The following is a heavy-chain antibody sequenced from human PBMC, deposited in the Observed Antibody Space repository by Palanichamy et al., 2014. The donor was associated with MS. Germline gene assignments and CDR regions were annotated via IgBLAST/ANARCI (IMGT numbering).Heavy chain of an antibody. D-gene: IGHD4-17*01. Sequence: QVQLVQSGAELKKPGASVKVSCKTSGYTFTNYDISWVRQAPGQGLEWMGWISGYNGDANYAQRFQGRLTLTRDTSATTAYMELRSLRSDDTALYYCARDRGSTVMNEIDYWSQGTLVTVSS. J-gene: IGHJ4*02. CDR2: ISGYNGDA. CDR3: ARDRGSTVMNEIDY. CDR1: GYTFTNYD. V-gene: IGHV1-18*01.